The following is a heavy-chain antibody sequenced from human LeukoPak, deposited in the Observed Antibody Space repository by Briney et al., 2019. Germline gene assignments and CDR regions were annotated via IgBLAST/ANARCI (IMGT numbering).Heavy chain of an antibody. CDR1: GYTFTSYG. J-gene: IGHJ4*02. Sequence: ASVKVSCKASGYTFTSYGISWVRQAPGQGLEWMGWISAYSGNTNYAQKLQGRVTMTTDTSTSTAYMELRSLRSDDTAVYYCARDYGSIAARTPNRAPDYWGQGTLVTVSS. CDR3: ARDYGSIAARTPNRAPDY. D-gene: IGHD6-6*01. V-gene: IGHV1-18*01. CDR2: ISAYSGNT.